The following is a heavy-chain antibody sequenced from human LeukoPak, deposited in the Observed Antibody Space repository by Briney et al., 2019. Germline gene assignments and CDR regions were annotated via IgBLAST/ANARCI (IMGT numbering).Heavy chain of an antibody. V-gene: IGHV4-34*01. D-gene: IGHD3-22*01. CDR1: GGSFTDYF. Sequence: SETLSLTCTVFGGSFTDYFWTWIRHSPGKGLEWIGEINDYTGDTNYNPSLNSRVSISLEKSKNQFSLELRSVTAADTAVYYCARGRIAKIVVVHSFSYGMDVWGQGTTVTVSS. CDR2: INDYTGDT. J-gene: IGHJ6*02. CDR3: ARGRIAKIVVVHSFSYGMDV.